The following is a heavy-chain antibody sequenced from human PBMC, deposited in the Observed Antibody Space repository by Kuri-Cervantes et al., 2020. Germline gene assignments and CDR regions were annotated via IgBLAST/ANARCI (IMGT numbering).Heavy chain of an antibody. V-gene: IGHV4-39*07. D-gene: IGHD3-3*01. Sequence: GSLRLSCTVSGGSISSSSYYWGWIRQPPGKGLEWIGSIYYSGSTYYNPSLKSRVTISVDTSKNQFSLKLSSVTAADTAVYYCARSVLRFLEWPLHGWFDPWGQGTLVTVSS. CDR3: ARSVLRFLEWPLHGWFDP. CDR2: IYYSGST. CDR1: GGSISSSSYY. J-gene: IGHJ5*02.